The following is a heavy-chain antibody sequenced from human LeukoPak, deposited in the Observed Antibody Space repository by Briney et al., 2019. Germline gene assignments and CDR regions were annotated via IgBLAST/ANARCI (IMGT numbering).Heavy chain of an antibody. Sequence: GALRLSCSASGFTLSNYWIHWVRQAPGKGLVWVSRINTDGSSTNYADSVKGRFAISGDNAKNTLYLQMNSLRAEDTAVYYCARSGRGGAFDIWGHGTMVTVSS. CDR2: INTDGSST. CDR1: GFTLSNYW. D-gene: IGHD1-26*01. J-gene: IGHJ3*02. V-gene: IGHV3-74*01. CDR3: ARSGRGGAFDI.